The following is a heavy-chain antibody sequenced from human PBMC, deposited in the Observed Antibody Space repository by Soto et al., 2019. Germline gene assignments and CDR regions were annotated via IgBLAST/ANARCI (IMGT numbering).Heavy chain of an antibody. CDR1: GGSFSGHS. V-gene: IGHV4-34*01. D-gene: IGHD3-10*01. CDR2: INHSGRV. J-gene: IGHJ5*02. CDR3: ARFGTDLWFGELGALPRGFDP. Sequence: SETLSLTCAVYGGSFSGHSWTWIRQSPGKGLEWIGDINHSGRVNYSPSLKSRVTISLDTSKNQFSLKLSSVTAADTAVYYCARFGTDLWFGELGALPRGFDPWGQGTLVTVSS.